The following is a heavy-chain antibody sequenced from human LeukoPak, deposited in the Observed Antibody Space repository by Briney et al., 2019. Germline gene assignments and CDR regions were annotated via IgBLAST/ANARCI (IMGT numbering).Heavy chain of an antibody. CDR3: ARDRSGYSRINRFDP. J-gene: IGHJ5*02. V-gene: IGHV3-11*05. Sequence: AGGSLRLSCAASGFTFSDYYMSWIRQAPGKGLEWVSYISSSSSYANYADSVKGRFTISRDNAKNSLYLQMNSLRAEDTAVYYCARDRSGYSRINRFDPWGQGTLVTVSS. CDR1: GFTFSDYY. D-gene: IGHD6-13*01. CDR2: ISSSSSYA.